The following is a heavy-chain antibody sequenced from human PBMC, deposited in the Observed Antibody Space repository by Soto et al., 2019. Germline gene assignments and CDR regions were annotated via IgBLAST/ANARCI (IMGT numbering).Heavy chain of an antibody. CDR3: ARRMEYYYDSSGPTGWFDP. V-gene: IGHV4-4*02. CDR1: GGSISSSNW. Sequence: SETLSLTCAVSGGSISSSNWWSWVRQPPGKGLEWIGEIYHSGSTNYNPSLKSRVTISVDKSKNQFSLKLSSVTAADTAVYYCARRMEYYYDSSGPTGWFDPWGQGTLVTVSS. CDR2: IYHSGST. D-gene: IGHD3-22*01. J-gene: IGHJ5*02.